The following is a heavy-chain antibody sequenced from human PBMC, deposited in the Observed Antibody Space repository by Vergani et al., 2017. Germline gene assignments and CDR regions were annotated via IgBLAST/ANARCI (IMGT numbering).Heavy chain of an antibody. D-gene: IGHD2-21*01. J-gene: IGHJ6*02. CDR3: AREGPYFYGLDL. CDR2: INHSGST. CDR1: GGSFSGYY. V-gene: IGHV4-34*01. Sequence: QVQLQQWGAGLLKPSETLSLTCAVYGGSFSGYYWSWIRQPPGKGLEWIGEINHSGSTNYNPSVRGRLAISVDTSKNHFSLKLDSVTAADTAVYFCAREGPYFYGLDLWGQGTTVTVSS.